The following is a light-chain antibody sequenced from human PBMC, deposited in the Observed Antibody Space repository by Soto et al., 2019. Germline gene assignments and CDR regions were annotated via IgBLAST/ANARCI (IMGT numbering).Light chain of an antibody. CDR1: QSVSGW. CDR3: QQYNSYSRT. V-gene: IGKV1-5*01. Sequence: DIQMTQSPSTLSASVGDTVTVTCRASQSVSGWLAWYQQKPGEAPKLLIYDAATLENGVPSRFSGSGSGTEFTLAISSLQPDDFATYFCQQYNSYSRTFGQGTKVDIK. J-gene: IGKJ1*01. CDR2: DAA.